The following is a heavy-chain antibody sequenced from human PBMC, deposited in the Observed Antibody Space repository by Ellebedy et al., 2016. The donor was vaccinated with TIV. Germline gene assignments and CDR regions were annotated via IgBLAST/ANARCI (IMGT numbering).Heavy chain of an antibody. J-gene: IGHJ4*02. D-gene: IGHD3-9*01. CDR1: GFTFSRYW. Sequence: PGGSLRLPCAASGFTFSRYWMHWVGQAPGKGLEWVSRIYTDGSSTNYADSVKGRFTISRDNAKNTLYLQMNSLRAEDTAVYYCAREQSPYYEILTGSFDYWGQGALVTVSS. CDR2: IYTDGSST. CDR3: AREQSPYYEILTGSFDY. V-gene: IGHV3-74*01.